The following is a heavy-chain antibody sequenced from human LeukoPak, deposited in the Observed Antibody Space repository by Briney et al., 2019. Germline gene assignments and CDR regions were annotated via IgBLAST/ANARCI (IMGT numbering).Heavy chain of an antibody. V-gene: IGHV4-39*01. J-gene: IGHJ4*02. CDR3: ARAGATSLLVFDY. Sequence: SETLSLTCTVSGGSISSSSYYWGWIRQPPGKGLEWIGSIYYSGSTYYNPSLKGRVTISVDTSKNQFSLKLSSVTAADTAVYYCARAGATSLLVFDYWGQGTLVTVSS. CDR2: IYYSGST. CDR1: GGSISSSSYY. D-gene: IGHD1-26*01.